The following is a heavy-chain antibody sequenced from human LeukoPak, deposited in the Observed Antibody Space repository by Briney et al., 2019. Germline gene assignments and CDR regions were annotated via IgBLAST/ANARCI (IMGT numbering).Heavy chain of an antibody. J-gene: IGHJ4*02. V-gene: IGHV3-21*01. Sequence: GGSLRLSCAASGFTFSSYSMNWVRQAPGKGLEWVSSISSSSSYIYYADSVKGRFTTSRDNAKNSLYLQMNSLRAEDTAVYYCARRWLGYCSGGSCYSFDYWGQGTLVTVSS. D-gene: IGHD2-15*01. CDR1: GFTFSSYS. CDR2: ISSSSSYI. CDR3: ARRWLGYCSGGSCYSFDY.